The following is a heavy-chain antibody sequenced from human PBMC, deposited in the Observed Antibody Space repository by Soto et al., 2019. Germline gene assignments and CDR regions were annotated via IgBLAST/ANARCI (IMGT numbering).Heavy chain of an antibody. J-gene: IGHJ5*02. D-gene: IGHD3-3*01. V-gene: IGHV3-23*04. CDR1: GFTFSSYW. CDR3: ANGRFLKWLLPDNWFEP. Sequence: EVQLVESGGGLVQPGGSLRLSCAASGFTFSSYWMHWVRQAPGKGLVWVSAISGSGGSTYYADSVKGRFTISRDNSKNTLYLQMNSLRAEDTAVYYCANGRFLKWLLPDNWFEPWGQGTLVTVSS. CDR2: ISGSGGST.